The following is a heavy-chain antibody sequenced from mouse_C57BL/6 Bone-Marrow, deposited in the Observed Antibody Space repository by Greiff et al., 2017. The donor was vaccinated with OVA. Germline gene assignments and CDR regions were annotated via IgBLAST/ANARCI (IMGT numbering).Heavy chain of an antibody. CDR2: IDPNSGGT. J-gene: IGHJ1*03. D-gene: IGHD1-1*01. Sequence: QVQLQQPGAELVKPGASVKLSCKASGYTFTSYWMHWVKQRPGRGLEWIGRIDPNSGGTKYHEKFKSKATLTVDKPSSTAYMQLSSLTSEDSAVYYCARGITTVVAPHWYFDVWGTGTTVTVSS. V-gene: IGHV1-72*01. CDR3: ARGITTVVAPHWYFDV. CDR1: GYTFTSYW.